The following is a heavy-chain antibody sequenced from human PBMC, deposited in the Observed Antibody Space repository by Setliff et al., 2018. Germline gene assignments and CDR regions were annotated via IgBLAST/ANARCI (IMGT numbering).Heavy chain of an antibody. V-gene: IGHV5-51*01. Sequence: GESLKISCKGSGYSFTSYWIGWVRQMPGKGLEWMGIIYPGDSDTRYSSSFQGQVTISADKSISTAYLQWSSLKASDTAMYYCASTLYYYDSSGYGAFDIWGQGTMVTVSS. CDR1: GYSFTSYW. CDR2: IYPGDSDT. J-gene: IGHJ3*02. CDR3: ASTLYYYDSSGYGAFDI. D-gene: IGHD3-22*01.